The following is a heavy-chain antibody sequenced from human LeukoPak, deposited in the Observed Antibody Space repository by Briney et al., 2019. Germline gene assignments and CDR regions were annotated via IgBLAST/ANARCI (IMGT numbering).Heavy chain of an antibody. CDR2: INHSGST. Sequence: SETLSLTCAVSGGSFSDYYWSWIRQPPGKGLEWIGEINHSGSTNYNPSPKSRVTISVDTSKNQFSLKLSSVTAADTAVYYCPLMITFGGVIVRDYWGQGTLVTVSS. CDR1: GGSFSDYY. J-gene: IGHJ4*02. CDR3: PLMITFGGVIVRDY. V-gene: IGHV4-34*01. D-gene: IGHD3-16*02.